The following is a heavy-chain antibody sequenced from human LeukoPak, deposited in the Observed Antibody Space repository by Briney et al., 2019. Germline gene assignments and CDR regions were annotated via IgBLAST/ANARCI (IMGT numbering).Heavy chain of an antibody. CDR1: GGSFSGYY. J-gene: IGHJ4*02. V-gene: IGHV4-34*01. D-gene: IGHD3-10*01. Sequence: SETLSLTCAVYGGSFSGYYWSWIRQPPGKGLEWIWEINHSGSTNYNPSLKSRVTISVDTSKNQFSLKLSSVTAADTAVYYCARGYGSGSRGYYFDYWGQGTLVTVSS. CDR2: INHSGST. CDR3: ARGYGSGSRGYYFDY.